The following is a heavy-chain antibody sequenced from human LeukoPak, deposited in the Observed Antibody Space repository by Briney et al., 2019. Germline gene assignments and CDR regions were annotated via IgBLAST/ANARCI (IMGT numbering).Heavy chain of an antibody. D-gene: IGHD6-19*01. CDR3: ARDRRAGQVAGHFDY. J-gene: IGHJ4*02. Sequence: GASVKVSCKASGYTFTGYYMHWVRQAPGQGLEWMGWINPNSGGTNYAQKFQGRVTMTRDTSISTAYMELSRLRSDDTAVYYCARDRRAGQVAGHFDYWGQGTLVPVSS. CDR1: GYTFTGYY. V-gene: IGHV1-2*02. CDR2: INPNSGGT.